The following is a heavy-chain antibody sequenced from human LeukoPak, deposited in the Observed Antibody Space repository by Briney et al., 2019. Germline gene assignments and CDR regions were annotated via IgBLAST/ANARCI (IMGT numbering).Heavy chain of an antibody. Sequence: SETLSLTCTVSGGTISSGDYSWSWIRQPPGKGLEWIGYIYYSGSTYYNPSLKSRVTISVDTSKNQFSLKLSSVTAADTAVYYCARDRYDFWSGYYGRDYYYYGMDVWGQGTTVTVSS. J-gene: IGHJ6*02. CDR1: GGTISSGDYS. D-gene: IGHD3-3*01. V-gene: IGHV4-30-4*01. CDR3: ARDRYDFWSGYYGRDYYYYGMDV. CDR2: IYYSGST.